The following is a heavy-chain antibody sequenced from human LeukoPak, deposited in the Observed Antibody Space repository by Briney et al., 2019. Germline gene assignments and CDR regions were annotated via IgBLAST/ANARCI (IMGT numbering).Heavy chain of an antibody. CDR1: GGSVTTYY. V-gene: IGHV4-59*02. Sequence: PSETLSLTCVVSGGSVTTYYWSWFRQPPGKGPERIGNIHHTGGTNYNPSLKSRVTISVDTSKNQFSLKLTSVTAADTAIYYCAKSAGSKNAFDIWGQGTMVTVSS. CDR2: IHHTGGT. J-gene: IGHJ3*02. CDR3: AKSAGSKNAFDI.